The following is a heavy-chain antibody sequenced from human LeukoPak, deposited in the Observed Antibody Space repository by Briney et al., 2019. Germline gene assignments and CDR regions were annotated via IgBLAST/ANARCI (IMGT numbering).Heavy chain of an antibody. V-gene: IGHV1-2*02. Sequence: GASVKVSCKASGYTFTGYYMHWVRQAPGQGLEWMGWINPNSGGTNYAQKFQGRVTMTRDTSISTAYMELSRLRSDDTAVYYCARTGLLWFGELFAGPYYYYGMDVWGQGTTVTVSS. CDR3: ARTGLLWFGELFAGPYYYYGMDV. CDR1: GYTFTGYY. J-gene: IGHJ6*02. D-gene: IGHD3-10*01. CDR2: INPNSGGT.